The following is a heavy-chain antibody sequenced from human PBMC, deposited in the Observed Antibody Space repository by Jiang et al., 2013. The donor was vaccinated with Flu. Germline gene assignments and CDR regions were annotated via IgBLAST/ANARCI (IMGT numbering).Heavy chain of an antibody. D-gene: IGHD3-22*01. CDR1: GGTFSSYA. V-gene: IGHV1-69*04. Sequence: GAEVKKPGSSVKVSCKASGGTFSSYAISWVRQAPGQGLEWMGRIIPILGIANYAQKFQGRVTITADKSTSTAYMXLSSLRSEDTAVYYCASSNYYYDSSGYPLWGQGTLVTVS. CDR3: ASSNYYYDSSGYPL. CDR2: IIPILGIA. J-gene: IGHJ4*02.